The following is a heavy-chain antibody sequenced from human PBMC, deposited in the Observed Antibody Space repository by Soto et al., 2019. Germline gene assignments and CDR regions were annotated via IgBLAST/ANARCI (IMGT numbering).Heavy chain of an antibody. Sequence: PGGSLRLSCAASGFTFSSYWMSWVRQAPGKGLEWVANIKQDGSEKYYVHSVKGRFTISRDNAKNSLYLQMNSLRAEDTAVYYCARDNTMVRGIPSYWGQGTLVTVSS. D-gene: IGHD3-10*01. J-gene: IGHJ4*02. CDR3: ARDNTMVRGIPSY. V-gene: IGHV3-7*01. CDR1: GFTFSSYW. CDR2: IKQDGSEK.